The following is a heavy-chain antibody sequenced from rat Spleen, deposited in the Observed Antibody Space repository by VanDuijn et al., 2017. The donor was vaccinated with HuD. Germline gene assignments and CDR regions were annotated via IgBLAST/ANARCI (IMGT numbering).Heavy chain of an antibody. Sequence: EVQLVESGGGLVLPGRSLKLSCAASGFTFRDYYMAWVRQAPEKGLEWVASVGFEGSTTYYGDSVRGRFTISRDNAKSTLYLQMDSLRSEDTATYYCARARGYYVMDAWGQGASVTVSS. CDR1: GFTFRDYY. J-gene: IGHJ4*01. D-gene: IGHD1-11*01. CDR2: VGFEGSTT. V-gene: IGHV5-22*01. CDR3: ARARGYYVMDA.